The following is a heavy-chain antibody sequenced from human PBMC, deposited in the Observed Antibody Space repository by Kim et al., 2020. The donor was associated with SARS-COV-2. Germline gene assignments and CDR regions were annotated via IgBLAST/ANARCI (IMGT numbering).Heavy chain of an antibody. J-gene: IGHJ4*02. CDR3: ARDHRGYDILTGYLRTGFDY. CDR1: GGSISSGGYY. V-gene: IGHV4-31*03. Sequence: SETLSLTCTVSGGSISSGGYYWSWIRQHPGKGLEWIGYIYYSGSTYYNPSLKSRVTISVDTSKNQFSLKLSSVTAADTAVYYCARDHRGYDILTGYLRTGFDYWGQGTLVTVSS. D-gene: IGHD3-9*01. CDR2: IYYSGST.